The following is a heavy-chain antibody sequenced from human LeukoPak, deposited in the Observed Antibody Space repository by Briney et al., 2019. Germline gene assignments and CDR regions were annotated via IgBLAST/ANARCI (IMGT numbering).Heavy chain of an antibody. Sequence: SETLSLTCAVYGGSFSGYYWSWIRQPPGKGLEWIGEINHSGSTNYNPSLKSRVTISVDTSKNQSSLKLSSVTAADTAVYYCARERRYYYGSGKRYGMDVWGKGTTVTVSS. CDR3: ARERRYYYGSGKRYGMDV. D-gene: IGHD3-10*01. V-gene: IGHV4-34*01. CDR2: INHSGST. J-gene: IGHJ6*04. CDR1: GGSFSGYY.